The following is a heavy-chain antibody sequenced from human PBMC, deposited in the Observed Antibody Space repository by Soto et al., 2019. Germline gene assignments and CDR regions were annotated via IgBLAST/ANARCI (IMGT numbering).Heavy chain of an antibody. CDR1: GFTFDDYA. CDR2: ISWNIGSI. V-gene: IGHV3-9*01. CDR3: AKSNDILTGYYNY. D-gene: IGHD3-9*01. J-gene: IGHJ4*02. Sequence: CLRLSCAACGFTFDDYAMHGVQQAPGNGLECVAVISWNIGSIGYADSVKGRFTISIDNAKNSLYLQMNTLRAEHTALYYCAKSNDILTGYYNYWGQGTLVTVSS.